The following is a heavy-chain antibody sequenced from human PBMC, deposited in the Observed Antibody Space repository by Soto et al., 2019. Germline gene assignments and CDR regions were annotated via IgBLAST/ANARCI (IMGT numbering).Heavy chain of an antibody. CDR3: ATSYGSGYRAFDY. J-gene: IGHJ4*02. CDR1: GDTFSFYT. V-gene: IGHV1-69*02. CDR2: VNPILSMS. Sequence: QVQLVQSGAELKKPGSSVKVSCKASGDTFSFYTINWVRQAPGLGLEWMGRVNPILSMSNYAQKFQGRVTMTADKSTSTADMELRSLRSEDTALYYCATSYGSGYRAFDYWGQGALVTVSS. D-gene: IGHD3-10*01.